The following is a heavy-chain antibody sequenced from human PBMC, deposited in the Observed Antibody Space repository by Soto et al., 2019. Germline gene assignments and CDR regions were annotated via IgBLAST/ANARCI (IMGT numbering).Heavy chain of an antibody. CDR3: AKDQGSSWYYIDY. V-gene: IGHV3-23*01. CDR2: ISGSGGST. CDR1: GFTFSNYA. D-gene: IGHD6-13*01. J-gene: IGHJ4*02. Sequence: EVQLLESGGGLVQPGGSLRLSLAASGFTFSNYAVTWVRQAPGKGLEWVSTISGSGGSTYYADSVKGRFTSSRDNSKNTLYLQMNSLRAEDTAVYYCAKDQGSSWYYIDYWCQGTLVTVYS.